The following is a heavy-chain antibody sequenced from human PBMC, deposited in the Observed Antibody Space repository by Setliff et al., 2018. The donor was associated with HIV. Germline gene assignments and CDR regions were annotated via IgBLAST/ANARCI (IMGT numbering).Heavy chain of an antibody. CDR2: ISGSGGST. CDR1: GFTFSSYS. CDR3: ARIPPITMVRGDPFDY. V-gene: IGHV3-23*01. D-gene: IGHD3-10*01. Sequence: PGGSLRLSCAASGFTFSSYSMNWVRQAPGKGLEWVSAISGSGGSTYYADSVKGRFTISRDNSKNTLYLQMNSLRAEDTAVYYCARIPPITMVRGDPFDYWGQGTLVTVSS. J-gene: IGHJ4*02.